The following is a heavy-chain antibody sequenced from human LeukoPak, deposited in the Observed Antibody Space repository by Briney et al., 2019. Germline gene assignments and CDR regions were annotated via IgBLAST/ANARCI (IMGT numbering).Heavy chain of an antibody. Sequence: SETLSLTCTVSGDSISSSPYYWGWIRQPPGKGLEWIGSIYYSGSTYYNPSLKSRVTISVDTSKNQFSLKLSSVTAADTAVYYCARRDSSGWYLTFDYWGQGTLVTVSS. D-gene: IGHD6-19*01. V-gene: IGHV4-39*01. CDR3: ARRDSSGWYLTFDY. CDR1: GDSISSSPYY. J-gene: IGHJ4*02. CDR2: IYYSGST.